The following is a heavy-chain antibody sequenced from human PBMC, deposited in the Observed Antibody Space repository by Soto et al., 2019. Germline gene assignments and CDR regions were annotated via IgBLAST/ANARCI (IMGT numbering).Heavy chain of an antibody. D-gene: IGHD3-16*02. V-gene: IGHV3-23*01. J-gene: IGHJ4*02. CDR2: ISGSGGST. CDR3: ATSGAYDYVWGSYPFFDY. CDR1: GFTFSSYA. Sequence: LRLSCAASGFTFSSYAMSWVRQAPGKGLEWVSAISGSGGSTYYADSVKGRFTISRDNSKNTLYLQMNSLRAEDTAVYYCATSGAYDYVWGSYPFFDYWGQGTLVTVYS.